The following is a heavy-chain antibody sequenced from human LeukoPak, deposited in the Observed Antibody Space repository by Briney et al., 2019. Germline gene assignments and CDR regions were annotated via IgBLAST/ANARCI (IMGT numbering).Heavy chain of an antibody. CDR3: ARKLQLADAFDI. D-gene: IGHD6-13*01. CDR1: GFTFSDYY. CDR2: IRSNSSYT. V-gene: IGHV3-11*06. Sequence: GGSLRLSCAASGFTFSDYYMSWVRQAPGKGLEWVSYIRSNSSYTNYADSVKGRFTISRDNAKNSLYLQMNSLRAEDTAVYYCARKLQLADAFDIWGQGTMVTVSS. J-gene: IGHJ3*02.